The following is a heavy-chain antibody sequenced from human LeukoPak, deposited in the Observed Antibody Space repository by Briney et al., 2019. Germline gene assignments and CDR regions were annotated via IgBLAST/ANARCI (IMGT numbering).Heavy chain of an antibody. J-gene: IGHJ4*02. V-gene: IGHV4-59*05. Sequence: SETLSLTCTVSGGTISSYYWNWIRQPPGKGLEWIGSIFYSGSTYYNPSLNSRVTISIDTSKNQFSLRLSSVTAADTAVYYCARQMNTVTADYWGQGTLVTVSS. CDR1: GGTISSYY. CDR3: ARQMNTVTADY. D-gene: IGHD4-17*01. CDR2: IFYSGST.